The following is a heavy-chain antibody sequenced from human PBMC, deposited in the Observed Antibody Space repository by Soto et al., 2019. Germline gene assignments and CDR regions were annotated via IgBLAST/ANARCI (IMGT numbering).Heavy chain of an antibody. Sequence: QVQLVQSGAEVKKPGSSVKVSCKASGGTFSSYAISWVRQAPGQGLEWMGGIILDSGTPNYAQRFQARVTITADKSTSTAYMELSSLRSDDTAVYYCATRSPYCSGGSCYPYYYIMDAWGQGTTVTVSS. CDR3: ATRSPYCSGGSCYPYYYIMDA. CDR2: IILDSGTP. CDR1: GGTFSSYA. V-gene: IGHV1-69*06. J-gene: IGHJ6*02. D-gene: IGHD2-15*01.